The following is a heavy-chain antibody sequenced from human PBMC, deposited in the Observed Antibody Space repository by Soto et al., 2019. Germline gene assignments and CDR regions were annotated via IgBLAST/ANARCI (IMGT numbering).Heavy chain of an antibody. CDR3: AKDHRFCSGGSCYIPIYGMDV. CDR1: GFTFSSYG. CDR2: IPYDGSNK. D-gene: IGHD2-15*01. J-gene: IGHJ6*02. V-gene: IGHV3-30*18. Sequence: GGSLRLSCAASGFTFSSYGMHWVRQAPGKGLEWVAVIPYDGSNKYYADYVQGRFTISRDNSKNTLYLKMNSLRAEDTAVYYCAKDHRFCSGGSCYIPIYGMDVWGQGTTVTVSS.